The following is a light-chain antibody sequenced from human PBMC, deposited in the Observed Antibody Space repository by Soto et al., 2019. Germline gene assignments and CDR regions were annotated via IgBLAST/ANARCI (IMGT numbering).Light chain of an antibody. V-gene: IGLV2-14*03. Sequence: QSALTQPASVSGSPGQSITISCTGTSNDVGGVNYVSWYQQLPGKAPKLVIYDVTHRTSGVPDRFSGSRSGNTASLPISGLQAEEEADYYCSSFTSGMSPRVLGGGTKLTVL. CDR2: DVT. J-gene: IGLJ1*01. CDR3: SSFTSGMSPRV. CDR1: SNDVGGVNY.